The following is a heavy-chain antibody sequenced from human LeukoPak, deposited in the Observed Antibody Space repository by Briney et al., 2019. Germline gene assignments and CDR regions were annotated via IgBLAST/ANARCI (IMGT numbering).Heavy chain of an antibody. V-gene: IGHV3-23*01. D-gene: IGHD3-22*01. CDR3: AKLQKVIVPPFDVFDI. Sequence: GGSLRLSCAASGFTFSSYAMSWVRQAPGKGLEWVSAISGSGGSTYYADSVKGRFTISRDNSKNTLYLQMNSLRAEATAVYYCAKLQKVIVPPFDVFDIWGQGTMVTVSS. CDR2: ISGSGGST. CDR1: GFTFSSYA. J-gene: IGHJ3*02.